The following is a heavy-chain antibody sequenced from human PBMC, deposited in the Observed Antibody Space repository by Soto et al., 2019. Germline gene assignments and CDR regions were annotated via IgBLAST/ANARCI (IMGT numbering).Heavy chain of an antibody. CDR3: ARDLFPPSGSYYRY. V-gene: IGHV3-30-3*01. Sequence: GGSLRLSCAASGFTFSSYAMHWVRQAPGKGLEWVAVISYDGSNKYYADSVKGRFTISRDNSKNTLYLQMNSLRAEDTAVYYCARDLFPPSGSYYRYWGQGTLVTVSS. CDR1: GFTFSSYA. J-gene: IGHJ4*02. CDR2: ISYDGSNK. D-gene: IGHD1-26*01.